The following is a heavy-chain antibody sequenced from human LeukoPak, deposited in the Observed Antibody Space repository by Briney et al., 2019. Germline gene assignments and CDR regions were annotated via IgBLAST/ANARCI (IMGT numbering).Heavy chain of an antibody. Sequence: ASVKVSCTASGYTFTSYGISWVRQAPGQGLEWMGWISAYNGNTNYAQKLQGRVTMTTDTSASTAYMELSSLRSEDTAVYYCARAHWYFDLWGRGTLVTVSS. J-gene: IGHJ2*01. CDR2: ISAYNGNT. V-gene: IGHV1-18*01. CDR3: ARAHWYFDL. CDR1: GYTFTSYG.